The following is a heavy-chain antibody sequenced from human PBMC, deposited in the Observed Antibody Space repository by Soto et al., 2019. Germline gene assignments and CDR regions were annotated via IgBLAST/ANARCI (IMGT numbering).Heavy chain of an antibody. V-gene: IGHV3-21*01. CDR3: ARDTTTTMIVVSDAFDI. J-gene: IGHJ3*02. Sequence: EVQLVESGGGLVKPGGSLRLSCAASGFTFSSYSMNWVRQAPGKGLEWVSSISSSSSYIYYADSVKGRFTISRDNAKNSVYRQMNSLRAEDTAVYYCARDTTTTMIVVSDAFDIWGQGTMVTVSS. CDR2: ISSSSSYI. D-gene: IGHD3-22*01. CDR1: GFTFSSYS.